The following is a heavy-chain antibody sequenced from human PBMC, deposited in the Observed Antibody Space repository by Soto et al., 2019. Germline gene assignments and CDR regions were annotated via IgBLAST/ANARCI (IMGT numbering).Heavy chain of an antibody. D-gene: IGHD6-13*01. CDR3: AKDRSRNWYEFDY. V-gene: IGHV3-23*01. Sequence: EVQLLESGGGLVQPGGSLRLSCAASGFTFSSYAMSWVRQAPGKGLEWVSSISGIGDGTYYADSVKGRFTISRDNSKNTLFLQMNSLRAEDTAEYLCAKDRSRNWYEFDYWGQGTLLTVSS. CDR2: ISGIGDGT. CDR1: GFTFSSYA. J-gene: IGHJ4*02.